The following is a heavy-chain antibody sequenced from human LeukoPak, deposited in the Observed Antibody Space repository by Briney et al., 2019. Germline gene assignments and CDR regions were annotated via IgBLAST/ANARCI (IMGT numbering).Heavy chain of an antibody. CDR3: ARMTTGHDY. CDR2: VNHSGYT. Sequence: KPSATLSLTCGVSGTSFASYYWSCIRQTPGKGLEWIGEVNHSGYTNMNPSLKSRATISVETSKNQFSLMMTSVTAADTAVYFCARMTTGHDYWGKGTLVTVSS. D-gene: IGHD4-17*01. V-gene: IGHV4-34*04. CDR1: GTSFASYY. J-gene: IGHJ4*02.